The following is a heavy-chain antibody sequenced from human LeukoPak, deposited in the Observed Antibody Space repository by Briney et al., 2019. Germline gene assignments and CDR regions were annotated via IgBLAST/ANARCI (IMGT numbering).Heavy chain of an antibody. V-gene: IGHV4-59*01. J-gene: IGHJ5*02. Sequence: SETLSLTCTVSGGSISSYYWSWIRQPPGKGLEWIGYIYYSGSTNYNPSLKSRVTISVDTSKNQFSLKLSSVTAADTAVYYCARVWGAYSSSWHFDPWGQGTLVTVSS. CDR3: ARVWGAYSSSWHFDP. CDR1: GGSISSYY. CDR2: IYYSGST. D-gene: IGHD6-13*01.